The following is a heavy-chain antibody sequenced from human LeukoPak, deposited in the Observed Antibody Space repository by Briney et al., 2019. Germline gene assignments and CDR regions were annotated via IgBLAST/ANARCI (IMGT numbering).Heavy chain of an antibody. J-gene: IGHJ4*02. V-gene: IGHV3-30*04. CDR3: ARFRQSRSVLLWFGELSLDY. D-gene: IGHD3-10*01. CDR1: GFTFSSYA. CDR2: ISYDGRNK. Sequence: GESLRLSCAPSGFTFSSYAMHWVRQAPPKGLGGVAVISYDGRNKYYADSVKGRFTISRDNAKNTLYLQMNSLRAEDTDVYYCARFRQSRSVLLWFGELSLDYWGQGTLVTVYS.